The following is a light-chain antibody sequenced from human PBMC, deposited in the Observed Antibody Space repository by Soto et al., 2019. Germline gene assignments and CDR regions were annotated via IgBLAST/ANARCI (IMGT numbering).Light chain of an antibody. CDR2: EVS. V-gene: IGLV2-18*02. Sequence: QSALTQPPSVSGSPGQSVTISCTGTSSDIGSYDRVSWYQQPPGTAPKLVIYEVSNRPSGVSDRFSGSKSGNTASLTISGLQAEDEADYYCSSYTSSITLVFGGGTKLTVL. J-gene: IGLJ2*01. CDR3: SSYTSSITLV. CDR1: SSDIGSYDR.